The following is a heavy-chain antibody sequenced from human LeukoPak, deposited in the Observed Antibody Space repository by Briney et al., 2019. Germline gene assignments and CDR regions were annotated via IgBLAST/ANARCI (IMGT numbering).Heavy chain of an antibody. D-gene: IGHD6-19*01. CDR2: MNPNSGNT. CDR3: ARGDVQQWLVLNY. Sequence: ASVKVSCKASGYTFTSYGISWVRQAPGQGLEWMGWMNPNSGNTGYAQKFQGRVTMTRNTSISTAYMELSSLRSEDTAVYYCARGDVQQWLVLNYWGQGTLVTVSS. V-gene: IGHV1-8*02. CDR1: GYTFTSYG. J-gene: IGHJ4*02.